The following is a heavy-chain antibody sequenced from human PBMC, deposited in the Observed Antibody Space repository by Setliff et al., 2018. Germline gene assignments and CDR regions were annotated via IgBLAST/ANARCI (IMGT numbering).Heavy chain of an antibody. J-gene: IGHJ4*02. CDR1: GFTFSSYG. CDR3: AKDRSSGWYKLVDY. Sequence: GGSLRLSCAASGFTFSSYGMHWVRQAPGKGLEWVAFIRYDGSNKYYADSVKGRFTISGDNSKNTLYLQMNSLRAEDTAVYYCAKDRSSGWYKLVDYWGQGTLVTVSS. D-gene: IGHD6-19*01. CDR2: IRYDGSNK. V-gene: IGHV3-30*02.